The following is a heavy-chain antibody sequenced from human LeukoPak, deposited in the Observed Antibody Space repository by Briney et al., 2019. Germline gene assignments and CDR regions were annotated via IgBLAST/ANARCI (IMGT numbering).Heavy chain of an antibody. Sequence: GSSVKVSCKASGYTFTNYDINWVRQATGQGLEWMGYMNPNSGNSAYAQKFQGRVTITTDASISTAYMELSGLRSEDTALYYCASEDLDYWGQGTLVTVSS. V-gene: IGHV1-8*01. CDR2: MNPNSGNS. CDR1: GYTFTNYD. J-gene: IGHJ4*02. CDR3: ASEDLDY. D-gene: IGHD2-15*01.